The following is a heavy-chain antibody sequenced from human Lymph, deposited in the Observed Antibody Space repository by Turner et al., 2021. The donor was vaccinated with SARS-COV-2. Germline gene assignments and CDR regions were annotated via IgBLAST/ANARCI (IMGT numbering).Heavy chain of an antibody. V-gene: IGHV1-24*01. D-gene: IGHD2-15*01. CDR2: SEPEDGEI. Sequence: QVQLVQSGAEVKKPGASVKVSCKVSGYTLTELSMHWVRQAPGKGLEWMGGSEPEDGEIIYAQKFQGRVTMTEDTSTDTAYMELSSLRSEDTAVYYCATVLCTGSSCYYYGMDVWGQGTTVTVSS. J-gene: IGHJ6*02. CDR1: GYTLTELS. CDR3: ATVLCTGSSCYYYGMDV.